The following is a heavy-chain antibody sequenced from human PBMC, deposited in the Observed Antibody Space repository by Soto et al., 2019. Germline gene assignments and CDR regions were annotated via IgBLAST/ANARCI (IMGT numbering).Heavy chain of an antibody. D-gene: IGHD3-10*01. CDR3: ARVTGHYYYGMDV. Sequence: QVQLQESGPGLVKPSGTLSLTCAVSGGSISSSNWWSWVRQPPGKGLEWIGEIYHSGSTNYNPSLNSRVTISVDKSKNQFSLKLSSVPAADPAVYYCARVTGHYYYGMDVWGQGTTVTVSS. V-gene: IGHV4-4*02. CDR2: IYHSGST. CDR1: GGSISSSNW. J-gene: IGHJ6*02.